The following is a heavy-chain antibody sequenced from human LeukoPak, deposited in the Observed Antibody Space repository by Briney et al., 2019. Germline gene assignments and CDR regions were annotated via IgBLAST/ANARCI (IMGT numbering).Heavy chain of an antibody. CDR2: IYSGGST. J-gene: IGHJ4*02. CDR1: GFTVSSNY. D-gene: IGHD3-22*01. Sequence: GGSLRLSCAASGFTVSSNYMSWVRQAPGKGLEWVSVIYSGGSTYYADSVKGRFTISRDNSKNTLYLQMNSLRAEDTAVYYCAREGTEYYYDSSPGDWGQGTLVTVSS. V-gene: IGHV3-53*01. CDR3: AREGTEYYYDSSPGD.